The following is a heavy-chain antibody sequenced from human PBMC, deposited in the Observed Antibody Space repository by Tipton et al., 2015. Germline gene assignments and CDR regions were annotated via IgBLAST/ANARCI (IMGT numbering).Heavy chain of an antibody. V-gene: IGHV4-39*01. CDR3: ASLPYQYDSNGHYHFDF. CDR2: IYHSGST. D-gene: IGHD3-22*01. J-gene: IGHJ4*02. Sequence: ILSLTCAVSGGSISSSSYYWGWIRQPPGKGLEWIGIIYHSGSTYYNPSLKSRVTISVDTSKKQFSLRLSSVTAADTAVFFCASLPYQYDSNGHYHFDFWGQGTLVTVSS. CDR1: GGSISSSSYY.